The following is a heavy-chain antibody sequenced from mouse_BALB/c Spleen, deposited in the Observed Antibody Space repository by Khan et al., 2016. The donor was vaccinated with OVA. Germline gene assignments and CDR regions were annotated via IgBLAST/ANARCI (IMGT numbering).Heavy chain of an antibody. CDR1: GYSFTSYL. Sequence: EVQLQQSGTVLARPGASVKMSCKASGYSFTSYLIHWVKQRPGQGLEWIGDFYPGNGDTTYNQKFKDKAKLTADTTANTANMELSSLTNEDSAVDYCARGGYSSFAYWGQGTLVTVSA. J-gene: IGHJ3*01. CDR2: FYPGNGDT. CDR3: ARGGYSSFAY. V-gene: IGHV1-5*01. D-gene: IGHD1-3*01.